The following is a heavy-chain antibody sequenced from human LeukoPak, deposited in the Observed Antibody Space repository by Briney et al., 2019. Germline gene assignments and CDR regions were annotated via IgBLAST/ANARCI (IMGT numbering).Heavy chain of an antibody. CDR2: ISYDGSNK. J-gene: IGHJ4*02. CDR1: GFTFSSYG. CDR3: AKSWEQWLVRGFDY. V-gene: IGHV3-30*18. Sequence: TGRSLRLSCAASGFTFSSYGMHWVRQAPGKGLKWVAVISYDGSNKYYADSVKGRFTISRDNSKNTLYLQMNSLRAEDTAVYYCAKSWEQWLVRGFDYWGQGTLVTVSS. D-gene: IGHD6-19*01.